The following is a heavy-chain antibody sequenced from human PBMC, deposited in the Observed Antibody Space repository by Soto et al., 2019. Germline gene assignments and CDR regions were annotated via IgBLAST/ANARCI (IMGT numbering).Heavy chain of an antibody. CDR2: INAGNGNT. J-gene: IGHJ4*02. CDR1: GNTFTSYG. Sequence: ASVKVSCKASGNTFTSYGMQWVRQAPGQRLEWTGWINAGNGNTKCSQKLQGRVTMTRDTSTSTAYMERRSLRSDDTAVYYCARVNVLLWFGIDYWGQGTLVTVSS. CDR3: ARVNVLLWFGIDY. D-gene: IGHD3-10*01. V-gene: IGHV1-3*01.